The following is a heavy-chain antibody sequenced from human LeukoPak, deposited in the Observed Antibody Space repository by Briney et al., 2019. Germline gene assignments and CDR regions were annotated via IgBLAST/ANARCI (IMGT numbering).Heavy chain of an antibody. CDR1: GFTFSSYA. Sequence: PGGSLRLSCAASGFTFSSYAMSWVRQAPGKGLEWVSAISGSGGSTYYADSVKGRFTISRDNSKNTLYLQMNSLRAEDTAVYYCAKDYDIVTGYYTDYFDYWGQGTLVTVSS. CDR3: AKDYDIVTGYYTDYFDY. V-gene: IGHV3-23*01. J-gene: IGHJ4*02. D-gene: IGHD3-9*01. CDR2: ISGSGGST.